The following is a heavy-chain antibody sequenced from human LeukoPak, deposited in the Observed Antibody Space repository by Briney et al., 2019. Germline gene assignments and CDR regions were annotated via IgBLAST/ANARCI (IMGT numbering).Heavy chain of an antibody. CDR2: ISVSGGST. V-gene: IGHV3-23*01. CDR3: AKAPTSGYSSGWYGNSFDY. J-gene: IGHJ4*02. CDR1: GFTFSSYA. Sequence: PGGSLRLSCAASGFTFSSYAMSWVRQAPGKGLEWVSSISVSGGSTYYADSVKGRFTISRDNSKSTLYLQMNSLRAEDTAVYYCAKAPTSGYSSGWYGNSFDYWGQGTLVTVSS. D-gene: IGHD6-19*01.